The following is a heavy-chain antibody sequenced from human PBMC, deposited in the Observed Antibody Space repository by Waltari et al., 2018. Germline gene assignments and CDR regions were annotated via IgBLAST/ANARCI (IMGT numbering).Heavy chain of an antibody. D-gene: IGHD1-26*01. CDR1: GGSFSGYY. CDR3: ARLGIVGAVNWFDP. CDR2: INQRGIT. J-gene: IGHJ5*02. Sequence: QVQLQQWGAGLLKPSETLSLTCAVYGGSFSGYYWSWIRQPPGKGLEWIVEINQRGITNYNPSLKSRVTISVDTSKNQFSRKLSSVTAADTALYYCARLGIVGAVNWFDPWGQGTLVTVSS. V-gene: IGHV4-34*01.